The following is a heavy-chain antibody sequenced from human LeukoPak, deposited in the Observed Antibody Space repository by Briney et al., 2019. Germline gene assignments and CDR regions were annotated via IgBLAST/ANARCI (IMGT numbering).Heavy chain of an antibody. J-gene: IGHJ4*02. CDR1: GYTFTAYY. CDR3: ARHVSREFCYFDY. Sequence: ASVKVSCKASGYTFTAYYMHWVRQAPGQGLEWMGWINPNSGGTNYAQKFQGRVTMTRDTSISTAYMELSRLRSDDTAVYYCARHVSREFCYFDYWGQGTLVTVSS. CDR2: INPNSGGT. V-gene: IGHV1-2*02. D-gene: IGHD2/OR15-2a*01.